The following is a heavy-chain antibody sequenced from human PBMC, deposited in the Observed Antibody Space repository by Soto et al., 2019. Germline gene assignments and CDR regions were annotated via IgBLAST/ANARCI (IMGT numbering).Heavy chain of an antibody. D-gene: IGHD3-22*01. V-gene: IGHV3-30*03. CDR1: GFTFSTYG. Sequence: QVQLAESGGGVVQPGRSLRLSCAASGFTFSTYGIHWVRQAPGKGLDWVAVISHDGSNKYYADSVKGRFTISRDNSKNTLFLQMNSLRAEDTAVYYCATEYYYDGSGYSHWGQGTLVTVSS. J-gene: IGHJ4*02. CDR2: ISHDGSNK. CDR3: ATEYYYDGSGYSH.